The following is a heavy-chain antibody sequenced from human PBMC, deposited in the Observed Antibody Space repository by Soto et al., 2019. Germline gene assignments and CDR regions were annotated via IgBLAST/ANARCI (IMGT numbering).Heavy chain of an antibody. CDR3: TKTARGYSGYDPLDY. V-gene: IGHV1-2*04. CDR1: GYTFTGYY. J-gene: IGHJ4*02. D-gene: IGHD5-12*01. Sequence: QVQLVQSGAEVKKPGASVKVSCKASGYTFTGYYMHWVRQAPGQGLEWMGWINPNSGATNYAQKFQGSGTMTRDTSISTAYMELSRLRSDDTAVYYCTKTARGYSGYDPLDYWGQGTMVTVSS. CDR2: INPNSGAT.